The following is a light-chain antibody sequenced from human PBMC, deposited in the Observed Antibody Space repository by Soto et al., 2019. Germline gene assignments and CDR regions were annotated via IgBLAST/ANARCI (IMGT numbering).Light chain of an antibody. CDR2: EVS. CDR3: GSYTSSSTYV. J-gene: IGLJ1*01. Sequence: QSALTQPASVSGSPGQSITISCTGTSSDVGGYNYVSWYQQHPGKAPKLMIYEVSNRPSGVSNRFSGSKPGNTASLTISGLQAEDEADYYCGSYTSSSTYVFGTGTKVTVL. V-gene: IGLV2-14*01. CDR1: SSDVGGYNY.